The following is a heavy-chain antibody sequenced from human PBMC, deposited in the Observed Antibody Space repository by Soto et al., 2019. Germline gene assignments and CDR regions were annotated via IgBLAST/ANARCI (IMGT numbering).Heavy chain of an antibody. V-gene: IGHV1-24*01. CDR2: LDAEDGET. Sequence: ASVKVSCKVSGYSLSDLSIHWVRQAPGKGLEWMGGLDAEDGETIYAQKLQGRGTMTEDTSTDTAYMELSSLTSEDTAMYYCATLPRTIERTPAAIWSFDSWGQGTLVTV. CDR3: ATLPRTIERTPAAIWSFDS. J-gene: IGHJ4*02. CDR1: GYSLSDLS. D-gene: IGHD2-2*01.